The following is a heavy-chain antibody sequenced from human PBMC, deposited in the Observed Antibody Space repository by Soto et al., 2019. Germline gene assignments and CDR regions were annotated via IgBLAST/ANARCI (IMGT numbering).Heavy chain of an antibody. D-gene: IGHD3-16*01. V-gene: IGHV3-53*01. J-gene: IGHJ6*02. CDR1: GFIISNNY. Sequence: GGSLRLSCAASGFIISNNYMTWVRQAPGKGLEWVSLIDSGGDTYYADSVKGRFTLSRDSSKNTLYLQMNSLSAEDTAVYNCARGGSLYYYYGIDVWGQGTTVTVSS. CDR3: ARGGSLYYYYGIDV. CDR2: IDSGGDT.